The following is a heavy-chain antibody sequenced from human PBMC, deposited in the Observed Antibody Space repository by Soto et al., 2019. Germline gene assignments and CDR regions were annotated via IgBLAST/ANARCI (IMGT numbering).Heavy chain of an antibody. V-gene: IGHV1-3*01. CDR1: GYTFTSYA. D-gene: IGHD3-10*01. CDR2: INAGNGDT. CDR3: AKDSPYGKGGNDF. J-gene: IGHJ4*02. Sequence: ASVKVSCKASGYTFTSYAMHWVRQAPGQRLEWMGWINAGNGDTKYSQKFQGRVTITRDTSASTAYMELSSLRSEDPAGVYCAKDSPYGKGGNDFWGPGTLVPVSS.